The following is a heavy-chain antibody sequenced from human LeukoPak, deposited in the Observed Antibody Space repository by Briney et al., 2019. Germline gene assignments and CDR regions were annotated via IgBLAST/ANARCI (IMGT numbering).Heavy chain of an antibody. D-gene: IGHD6-6*01. CDR3: ARQLSSSSLYYYYGMDV. CDR2: IYYSGST. CDR1: GGSVSSGTYY. J-gene: IGHJ6*02. Sequence: PSETLSLTCTVSGGSVSSGTYYWSWIRQTPGKGLEWIGSIYYSGSTYYNPSLKSRVTISVDTSKNQFSLKLSSVTAADTAVYYCARQLSSSSLYYYYGMDVWGQGTTVTVSS. V-gene: IGHV4-39*01.